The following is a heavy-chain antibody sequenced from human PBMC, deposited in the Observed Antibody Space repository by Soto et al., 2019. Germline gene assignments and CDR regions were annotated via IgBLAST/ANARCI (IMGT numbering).Heavy chain of an antibody. J-gene: IGHJ4*02. CDR2: IYYSGST. Sequence: QVQLQESGPGLVKPSETLSLTCTVSGGSVSSGSYYWSWIRQPPGKGLEWIGYIYYSGSTNYNPSLKSRVTISVDTSKNQFSLKLSSVTAADTAVYYCARDRAYTAIATDPDFDYWGQGTLVTVSS. CDR3: ARDRAYTAIATDPDFDY. CDR1: GGSVSSGSYY. D-gene: IGHD5-18*01. V-gene: IGHV4-61*01.